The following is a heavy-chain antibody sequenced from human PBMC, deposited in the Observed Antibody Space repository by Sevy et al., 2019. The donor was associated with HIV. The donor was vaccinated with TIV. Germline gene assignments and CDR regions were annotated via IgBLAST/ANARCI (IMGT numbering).Heavy chain of an antibody. CDR3: AGAAPAYFYAMDV. D-gene: IGHD3-10*01. V-gene: IGHV4-61*08. Sequence: SETLSLTYSVSGDSVSSGGYCWSWIRQPPGKGLEWIGYHFYSRSTTYNPSLKSRVTISVDTSKNQFSLKLTSVTAADTAVYFCAGAAPAYFYAMDVWGQGTTVTVSS. CDR1: GDSVSSGGYC. J-gene: IGHJ6*02. CDR2: HFYSRST.